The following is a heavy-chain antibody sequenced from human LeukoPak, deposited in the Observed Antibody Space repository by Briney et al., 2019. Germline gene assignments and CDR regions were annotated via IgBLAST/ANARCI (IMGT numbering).Heavy chain of an antibody. D-gene: IGHD3-3*01. V-gene: IGHV3-33*01. CDR2: IWYDGSNK. CDR3: ARGTNWSPLDFDF. CDR1: GFTFSSYG. Sequence: GRSLRLSCAASGFTFSSYGMHWVRQAPGKGLEWVALIWYDGSNKYYADSVKGRLTISRDNSKNTLYLQMNSLGAEDTAVYFCARGTNWSPLDFDFWGQGTQVTVS. J-gene: IGHJ4*02.